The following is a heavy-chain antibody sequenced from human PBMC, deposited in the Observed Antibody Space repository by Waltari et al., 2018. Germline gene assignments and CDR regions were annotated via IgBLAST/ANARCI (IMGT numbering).Heavy chain of an antibody. CDR2: IHPNSGAT. CDR1: GYTFPANY. D-gene: IGHD3-10*01. CDR3: ARAWFNSGFDY. V-gene: IGHV1-2*02. J-gene: IGHJ4*02. Sequence: QVQLVQSGAEVKRPGASVTVYCKASGYTFPANYVHWVRQAPGQGLEWMGWIHPNSGATDYAQQFQGRVTMTLDTSISTLYMELSRLGSDDTAVYYCARAWFNSGFDYWGQGSLVTVSS.